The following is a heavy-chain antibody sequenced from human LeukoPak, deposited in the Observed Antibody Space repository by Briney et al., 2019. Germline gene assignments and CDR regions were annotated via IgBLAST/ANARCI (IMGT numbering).Heavy chain of an antibody. V-gene: IGHV4-59*01. D-gene: IGHD3-22*01. J-gene: IGHJ3*02. CDR2: IYYSGST. CDR3: ARGPYSYDSSGAFDI. CDR1: GGSISSYY. Sequence: SETLSLTCTVSGGSISSYYWSWIRQPPGKGLEWIGYIYYSGSTNYNPSLKSRVTISVDTSKNQFSLRLSSVTAADTAVYFCARGPYSYDSSGAFDIWGQGTMVTVSS.